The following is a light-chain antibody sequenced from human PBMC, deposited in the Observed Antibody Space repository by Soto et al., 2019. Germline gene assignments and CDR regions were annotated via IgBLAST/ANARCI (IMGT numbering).Light chain of an antibody. Sequence: IILTQSPGTLSLSPGKRATLSCRASQSLKRTFLAWYQHKPGQSPRLLISGVSSRAAGVPDRFSGSGSGTDFTLTISRLEPQDSAVYFCQQYDHSPRTFGQGTKVDIK. CDR1: QSLKRTF. CDR2: GVS. J-gene: IGKJ1*01. CDR3: QQYDHSPRT. V-gene: IGKV3-20*01.